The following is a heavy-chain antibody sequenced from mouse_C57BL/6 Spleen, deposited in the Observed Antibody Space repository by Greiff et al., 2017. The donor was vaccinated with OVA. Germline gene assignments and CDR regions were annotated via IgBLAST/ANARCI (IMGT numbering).Heavy chain of an antibody. Sequence: VQLQQSVAELVRPGASVKLSCTASGFNIKNTYMHWVKQRPEQGLEWIGSIDPANGNTKYAPKFQGKATITADTSSNTAYLQLSSLTSEDTAIYYCASPIYYYGSSPHYYAMDYWGQGTSVTVSS. J-gene: IGHJ4*01. CDR1: GFNIKNTY. CDR3: ASPIYYYGSSPHYYAMDY. D-gene: IGHD1-1*01. V-gene: IGHV14-3*01. CDR2: IDPANGNT.